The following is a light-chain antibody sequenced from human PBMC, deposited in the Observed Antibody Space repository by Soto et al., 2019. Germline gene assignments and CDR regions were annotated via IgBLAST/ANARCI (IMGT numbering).Light chain of an antibody. CDR3: HQTYSTPQT. CDR1: QPVTDY. Sequence: DIQMTQSPSSLSASVGDRVTITCRAGQPVTDYLNWYQHKPGKAPKLLIYSASTLQSGVPSRFSGSGTGTDFTLTITSLQPEEVGTYYCHQTYSTPQTFGQGTRVEIK. J-gene: IGKJ1*01. CDR2: SAS. V-gene: IGKV1-39*01.